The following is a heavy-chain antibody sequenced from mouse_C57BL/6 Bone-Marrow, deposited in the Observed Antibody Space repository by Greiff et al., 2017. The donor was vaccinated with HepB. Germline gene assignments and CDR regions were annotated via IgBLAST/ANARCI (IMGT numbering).Heavy chain of an antibody. V-gene: IGHV1-7*01. CDR1: CFTFTSYW. CDR2: INPSSGYT. D-gene: IGHD2-4*01. J-gene: IGHJ3*01. Sequence: QVQLLQSGAVLANPGASVMLSCKASCFTFTSYWMHWVNQSPGPGLEWIGYINPSSGYTKYNQKFKDKATLTADKSSSTAYMQLSSLTYEDSAVYYGARSPYDYDMGFAYWGQGTLVTVSA. CDR3: ARSPYDYDMGFAY.